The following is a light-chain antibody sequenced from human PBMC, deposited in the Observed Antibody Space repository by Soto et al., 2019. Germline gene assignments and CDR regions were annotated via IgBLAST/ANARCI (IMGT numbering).Light chain of an antibody. CDR1: QSVSSN. V-gene: IGKV3-15*01. J-gene: IGKJ4*01. Sequence: EIVMTQSPATLSVSPGERATLSCRANQSVSSNLAWYQQKPGQAPRLLIYGASTRATGIPARFSGSGSGTEFTLTISSLQSEDFPVYYCQQYNNWPPLFGGGTKVEIK. CDR2: GAS. CDR3: QQYNNWPPL.